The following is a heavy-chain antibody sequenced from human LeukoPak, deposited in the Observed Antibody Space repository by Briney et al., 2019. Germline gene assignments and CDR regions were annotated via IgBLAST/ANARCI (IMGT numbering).Heavy chain of an antibody. CDR1: GFTFSSYG. CDR2: ISYDGSNK. Sequence: PGGSLRLSCAASGFTFSSYGMHRVRQAPGKGLEWVAVISYDGSNKYYADSVKGRFTISRDNSKNTLYLQMNSLRAEDTAVYYCAKLPDSSGMGFDYWGQGTLVTVSS. D-gene: IGHD3-22*01. J-gene: IGHJ4*02. V-gene: IGHV3-30*18. CDR3: AKLPDSSGMGFDY.